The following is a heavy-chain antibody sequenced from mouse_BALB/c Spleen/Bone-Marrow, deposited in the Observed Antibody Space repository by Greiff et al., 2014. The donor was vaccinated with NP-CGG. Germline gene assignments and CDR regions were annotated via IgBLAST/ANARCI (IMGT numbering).Heavy chain of an antibody. Sequence: EVKLVESGPELVKPGASVKISCKASGYSFTGNFMNWVKQSHGKSLEWIGRINPYNGDTFYNQKFKGKATLTVDKSSSTAHMELLSLASEDSAFFYCGTGGGNYGIDYWGQGTTVTVSS. V-gene: IGHV1-20*02. CDR2: INPYNGDT. CDR1: GYSFTGNF. CDR3: GTGGGNYGIDY. J-gene: IGHJ4*01. D-gene: IGHD2-14*01.